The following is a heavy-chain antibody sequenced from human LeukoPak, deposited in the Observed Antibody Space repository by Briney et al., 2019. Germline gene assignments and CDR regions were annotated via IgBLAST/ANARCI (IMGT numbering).Heavy chain of an antibody. J-gene: IGHJ4*02. V-gene: IGHV4-4*07. CDR2: IYTSGST. CDR3: ARDRFYYHHSGYYGFDY. CDR1: GGSISSYY. D-gene: IGHD3-22*01. Sequence: PSETLSLTCTVSGGSISSYYWSWIRQPAGKGLEWIGRIYTSGSTNYNPSLKSRVTMSVDTSKNQFSLKLSSVTAADTAAYYCARDRFYYHHSGYYGFDYWGQGTLVTVSS.